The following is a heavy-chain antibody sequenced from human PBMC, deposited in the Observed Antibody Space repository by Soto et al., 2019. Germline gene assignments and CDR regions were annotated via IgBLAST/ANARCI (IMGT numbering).Heavy chain of an antibody. CDR3: AREHHIVVPAAMPVPYYYYYMDV. Sequence: QVQLVQSGAEVKKPGASVKVSCKASGYTFTSYAMHWVRQAPGQRLEWMGWINAGNGNTKYSQKFQGRVTITRDTSASTAYMELSSLRSEDTAVYYCAREHHIVVPAAMPVPYYYYYMDVLGKGTTVTVSS. CDR2: INAGNGNT. CDR1: GYTFTSYA. J-gene: IGHJ6*03. V-gene: IGHV1-3*01. D-gene: IGHD2-2*01.